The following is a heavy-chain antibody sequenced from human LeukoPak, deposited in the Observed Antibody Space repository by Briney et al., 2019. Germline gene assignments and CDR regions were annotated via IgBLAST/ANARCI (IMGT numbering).Heavy chain of an antibody. CDR3: ARDRTTVTTQPYYYYYGMDV. J-gene: IGHJ6*02. CDR2: IYYSGST. D-gene: IGHD4-11*01. CDR1: GGSISSYY. Sequence: SETLSLTCTVSGGSISSYYWSWIRQPPGGGLEWIGYIYYSGSTNYNPSLKSRVTISVDTSKNQFSLKLSSVTAADTAVYYCARDRTTVTTQPYYYYYGMDVWGQGTTVTVSS. V-gene: IGHV4-59*01.